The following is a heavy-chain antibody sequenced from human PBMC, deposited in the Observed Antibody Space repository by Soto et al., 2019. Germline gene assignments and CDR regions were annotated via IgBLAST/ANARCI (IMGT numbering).Heavy chain of an antibody. V-gene: IGHV3-48*01. CDR1: GFTFSTYS. CDR2: ISSGLI. J-gene: IGHJ4*02. D-gene: IGHD4-17*01. CDR3: ARDHAYGFDY. Sequence: PGGSLRLSCAASGFTFSTYSMNWVRQAPGKGLEWVSYISSGLIYYAESVKGRFTISRDNAQSSLYLQMNSLRAEDTAVYYCARDHAYGFDYWGQGTLVTVSS.